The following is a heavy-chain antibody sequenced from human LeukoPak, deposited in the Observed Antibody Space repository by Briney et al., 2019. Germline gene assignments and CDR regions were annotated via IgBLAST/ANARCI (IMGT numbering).Heavy chain of an antibody. J-gene: IGHJ3*02. Sequence: SVKVSCKASGGTFSSYAISWVRQAPGQGLEWMGRIIPIFGIANYAQKFQGRVTITADKSTSTAYMELSSLRSEDTAVYYCARSSRTTDDASDIWGQGTMVTVSS. CDR3: ARSSRTTDDASDI. CDR1: GGTFSSYA. V-gene: IGHV1-69*04. CDR2: IIPIFGIA. D-gene: IGHD1-1*01.